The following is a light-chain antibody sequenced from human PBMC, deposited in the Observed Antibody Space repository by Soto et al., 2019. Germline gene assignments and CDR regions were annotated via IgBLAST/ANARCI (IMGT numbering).Light chain of an antibody. Sequence: DIQMTQSPSSLSASVGDRVTITCRASQSISTYLNWYQQKPGKAPKFLIYAASSLQSGVPSRFSGNASGTDFTLTISSLQPEDSATYHCQQSYRAPLTFGPGTKVAIK. J-gene: IGKJ3*01. CDR2: AAS. V-gene: IGKV1-39*01. CDR1: QSISTY. CDR3: QQSYRAPLT.